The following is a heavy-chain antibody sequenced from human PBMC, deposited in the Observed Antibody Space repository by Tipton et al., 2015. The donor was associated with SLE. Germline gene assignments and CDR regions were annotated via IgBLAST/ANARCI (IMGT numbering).Heavy chain of an antibody. V-gene: IGHV5-51*03. CDR3: ARGHGSGFYSDD. CDR1: EYSFTNYW. J-gene: IGHJ4*02. CDR2: IYPTDSDT. D-gene: IGHD3-22*01. Sequence: QLVQSGAEVKKPGESLKISCKGSEYSFTNYWIVWVRQVPGKGLEWMRLIYPTDSDTRYSPSFQGQVSISADMSTYTAYLQWSSLKASDSAIYYCARGHGSGFYSDDWGQGTLVTVSS.